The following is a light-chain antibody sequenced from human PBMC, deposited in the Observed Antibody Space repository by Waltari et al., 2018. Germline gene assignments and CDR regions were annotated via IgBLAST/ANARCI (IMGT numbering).Light chain of an antibody. CDR3: QQYDDFPPT. Sequence: DIQMTQSPSSHSASVGDKVTITCHVSQDISSWLAWYQQEPGKAPQPLIYAASTLYSGVPSRFSGSGSGTDYTLTISSLQPEDFATYYCQQYDDFPPTFGQGTKVEI. CDR2: AAS. V-gene: IGKV1D-16*01. CDR1: QDISSW. J-gene: IGKJ1*01.